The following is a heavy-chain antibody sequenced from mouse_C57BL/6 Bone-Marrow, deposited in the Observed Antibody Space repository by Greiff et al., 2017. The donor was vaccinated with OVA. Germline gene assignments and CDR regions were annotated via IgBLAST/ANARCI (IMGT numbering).Heavy chain of an antibody. J-gene: IGHJ1*03. CDR2: ISDGGSYT. V-gene: IGHV5-4*01. CDR1: GFTFSSYA. Sequence: DVMLVESGGGLVKPGGSLKLSCAASGFTFSSYALSWVRQTPEKRLEWVATISDGGSYTYYPDNVKGRFTISRDNAKQNLYPHMSHLKAEDTAMSYCARDPLERDFDVWGTGTTVTVSS. CDR3: ARDPLERDFDV.